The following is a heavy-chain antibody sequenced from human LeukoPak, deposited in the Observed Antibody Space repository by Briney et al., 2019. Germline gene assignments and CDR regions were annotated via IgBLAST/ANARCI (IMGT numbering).Heavy chain of an antibody. CDR1: GFTFSSYA. D-gene: IGHD5-18*01. CDR2: ISYDGSNK. CDR3: ARDYRGYSLFDY. Sequence: GGSLRLSCAASGFTFSSYAMHWVRQAPGKGLEWVAVISYDGSNKYYADSVKGRFTISRGNSKNTLYLQMNSLRAEDTAVYYCARDYRGYSLFDYWGQGTLVTVSS. J-gene: IGHJ4*02. V-gene: IGHV3-30*04.